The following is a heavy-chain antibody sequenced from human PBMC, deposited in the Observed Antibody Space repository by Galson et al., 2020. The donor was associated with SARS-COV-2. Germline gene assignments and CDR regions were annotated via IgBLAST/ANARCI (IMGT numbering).Heavy chain of an antibody. Sequence: SLKISCAASGFTFSSYGMHWVRQAPGKGLEWVAVIWYDGSNKYYADSVKGRFTISRDNSKNTLYLQMNSLRAEDTAVYYCARDLLAGYYGMDVWGQGTTVTVSS. CDR2: IWYDGSNK. CDR1: GFTFSSYG. CDR3: ARDLLAGYYGMDV. D-gene: IGHD2-15*01. J-gene: IGHJ6*02. V-gene: IGHV3-33*01.